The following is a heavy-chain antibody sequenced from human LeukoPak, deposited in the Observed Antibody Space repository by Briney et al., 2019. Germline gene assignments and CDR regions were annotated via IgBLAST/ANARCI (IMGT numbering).Heavy chain of an antibody. CDR3: AKDSDYYGSGRGVDYFDF. D-gene: IGHD3-10*01. J-gene: IGHJ4*02. Sequence: GGSLRLSCAASGFRFNLYAMHWVRQAPGKGLEWVSTIVASTSRTSYADSVKGRFTIARDNSRNTLFLQMDSLTDEDTATYFCAKDSDYYGSGRGVDYFDFWGQGTQVTVSS. CDR1: GFRFNLYA. CDR2: IVASTSRT. V-gene: IGHV3-23*01.